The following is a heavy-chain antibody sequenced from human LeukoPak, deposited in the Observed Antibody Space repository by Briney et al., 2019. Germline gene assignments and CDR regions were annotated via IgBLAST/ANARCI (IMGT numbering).Heavy chain of an antibody. V-gene: IGHV3-30*02. J-gene: IGHJ4*02. Sequence: QPGGSLRLSCAASGLTFSSCGMHWVRQAPGKGLEWVAFIRYDGSNKYYADSVKGRFTIFRDNSKNTLYLEMNSLRAEDTAVYYCAKDSVFGGSSGVRYFDYWGQGTLVTVSS. CDR1: GLTFSSCG. CDR2: IRYDGSNK. CDR3: AKDSVFGGSSGVRYFDY. D-gene: IGHD3-22*01.